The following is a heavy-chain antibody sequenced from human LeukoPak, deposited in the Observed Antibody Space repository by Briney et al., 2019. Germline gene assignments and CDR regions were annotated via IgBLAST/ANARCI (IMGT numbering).Heavy chain of an antibody. Sequence: GGSLRLSCAASGFTFNNYGMHWVRQAPGKGLEWVSVIYSGGSTYYADSVKGRFSISRDNTKNTLYLQMNSLRVEDTAVYYCVRGGYGDYPTDYWGQGTLVTVSS. CDR2: IYSGGST. J-gene: IGHJ4*02. CDR3: VRGGYGDYPTDY. CDR1: GFTFNNYG. D-gene: IGHD5-12*01. V-gene: IGHV3-66*01.